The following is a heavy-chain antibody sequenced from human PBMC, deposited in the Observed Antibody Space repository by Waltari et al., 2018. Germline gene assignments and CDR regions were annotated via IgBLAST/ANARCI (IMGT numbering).Heavy chain of an antibody. CDR1: GFTFSSYA. CDR3: ASATLPIAAAGTGWFDP. CDR2: ISGSGGST. V-gene: IGHV3-23*01. J-gene: IGHJ5*02. D-gene: IGHD6-13*01. Sequence: EVQLLESGGGLVQPGGSLRLSCAASGFTFSSYAMSWVRQAPGKGLEWVSAISGSGGSTYYADSVKGRFTIARDNSKNTLYLQRNSLRAEDTAVYYCASATLPIAAAGTGWFDPWGQGTLVTVSS.